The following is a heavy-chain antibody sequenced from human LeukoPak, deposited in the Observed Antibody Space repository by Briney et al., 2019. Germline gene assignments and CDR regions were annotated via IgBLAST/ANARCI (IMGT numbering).Heavy chain of an antibody. CDR3: ARQAAYYYDSSGYYYAGY. CDR2: IYPGDSDT. V-gene: IGHV5-51*01. D-gene: IGHD3-22*01. J-gene: IGHJ4*02. Sequence: GESLKISCKGSGYSFTSYWIGWVRQMPGKGLEWMGIIYPGDSDTRYSPSFQGQVTISADKSISTAYLQWSSLKDSDTAMYYCARQAAYYYDSSGYYYAGYWGQGTLVTVSS. CDR1: GYSFTSYW.